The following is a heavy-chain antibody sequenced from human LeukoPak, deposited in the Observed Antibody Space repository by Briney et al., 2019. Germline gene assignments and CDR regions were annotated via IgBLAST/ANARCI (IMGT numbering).Heavy chain of an antibody. Sequence: EASVKVSCKVSGYTLTELSMHWVRQAPGKGLEWMGGFDPEDGGTIYAQKFQGRVTMTEDTSTGTAYMELSSLRSEDTAVYYCATDLWFGELNRYYYYGMDVWGQGTTVTVSS. CDR1: GYTLTELS. D-gene: IGHD3-10*01. J-gene: IGHJ6*02. CDR2: FDPEDGGT. CDR3: ATDLWFGELNRYYYYGMDV. V-gene: IGHV1-24*01.